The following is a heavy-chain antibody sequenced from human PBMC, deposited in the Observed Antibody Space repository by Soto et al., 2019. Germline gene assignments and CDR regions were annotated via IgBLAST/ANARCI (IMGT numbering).Heavy chain of an antibody. CDR1: GFTFSSYA. Sequence: GGSLRLSCAASGFTFSSYAMSWVRQAPGKGLEWVSGISDSGGSTYYADSVKGRFTISRDNSKNTLYLQMNSLGAEDTAVYYCAKGTYYYGSAPYYFDYWGQGTLVTVSS. CDR2: ISDSGGST. CDR3: AKGTYYYGSAPYYFDY. D-gene: IGHD3-10*01. V-gene: IGHV3-23*01. J-gene: IGHJ4*02.